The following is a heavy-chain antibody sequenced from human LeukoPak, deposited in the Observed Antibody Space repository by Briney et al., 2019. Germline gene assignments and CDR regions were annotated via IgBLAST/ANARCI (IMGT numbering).Heavy chain of an antibody. V-gene: IGHV3-48*03. J-gene: IGHJ4*02. CDR2: ISSSGSTI. Sequence: GGSLRLSCAVSGFTFSNFEMNWVRQAPGKGLEWVSYISSSGSTIYYADSVKGRFSISRDNAENLMYLQMNSLRAEDTAIYYCVLEGRDWGQGTLVTVSS. CDR3: VLEGRD. CDR1: GFTFSNFE.